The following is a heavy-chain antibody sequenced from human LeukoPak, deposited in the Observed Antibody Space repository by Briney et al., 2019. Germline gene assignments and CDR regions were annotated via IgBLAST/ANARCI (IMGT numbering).Heavy chain of an antibody. J-gene: IGHJ3*02. CDR3: ARDSPYSGSPHSDAFDI. CDR1: GFTLDKYT. Sequence: PGGSLRLSCAASGFTLDKYTMNWVRQAPGRGPEWLSYITSSSATIYYADSVKGRFTVSRDNAKNSLYLQMNSLRAEDTAVYYCARDSPYSGSPHSDAFDIWGQGTLVTVSS. D-gene: IGHD1-26*01. V-gene: IGHV3-48*04. CDR2: ITSSSATI.